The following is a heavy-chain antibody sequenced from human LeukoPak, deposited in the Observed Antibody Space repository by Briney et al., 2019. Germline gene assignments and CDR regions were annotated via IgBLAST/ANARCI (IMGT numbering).Heavy chain of an antibody. CDR3: ARQRGGQYEDAFDI. Sequence: ASVKVSCKASGYTFTNYYIHWVRQAPGQGLEWMGLINPGGDNTDYAQNFQGRVTMTRDTSTSTVYMELSSLRSEDTAVYYCARQRGGQYEDAFDIWGQGTMVTVSS. V-gene: IGHV1-46*01. J-gene: IGHJ3*02. D-gene: IGHD2-8*01. CDR2: INPGGDNT. CDR1: GYTFTNYY.